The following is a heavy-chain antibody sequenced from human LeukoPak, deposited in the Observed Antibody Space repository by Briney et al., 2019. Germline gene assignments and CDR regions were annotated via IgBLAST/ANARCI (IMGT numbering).Heavy chain of an antibody. V-gene: IGHV4-61*01. J-gene: IGHJ4*02. CDR3: ARVEEARIAAAGTVDY. CDR1: GGSVSSGSCY. D-gene: IGHD6-13*01. CDR2: IYYSGST. Sequence: PSETLSLTCTVSGGSVSSGSCYWSWIRQPPGKGLEWIGYIYYSGSTNYNPSLKSRVTISVDTSKNQFSLKLSSVTAADTAVYYCARVEEARIAAAGTVDYWGQGTLVTVSS.